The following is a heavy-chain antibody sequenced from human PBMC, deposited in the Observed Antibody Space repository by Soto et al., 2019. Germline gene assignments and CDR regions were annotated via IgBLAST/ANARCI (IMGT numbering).Heavy chain of an antibody. J-gene: IGHJ6*02. CDR2: IWYDGSNK. D-gene: IGHD1-26*01. V-gene: IGHV3-33*01. CDR3: AREGPQEEPAYYYYYGMDV. Sequence: PGGSLRLSCAASGFTFSSYGMHWVRQAPGKGLEWVAVIWYDGSNKYYADSVKGRFTISRDNSKNTLYLQMNSLRAEDTAVYYCAREGPQEEPAYYYYYGMDVWGQGTTVTVSS. CDR1: GFTFSSYG.